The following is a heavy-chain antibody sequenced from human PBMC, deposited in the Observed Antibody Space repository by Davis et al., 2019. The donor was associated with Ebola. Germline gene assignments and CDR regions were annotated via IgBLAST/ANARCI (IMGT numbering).Heavy chain of an antibody. CDR1: KFTFNSYP. V-gene: IGHV3-23*03. CDR3: AREEGSSRWRNNWFDC. CDR2: IYSGGT. Sequence: GGSLRLSCAASKFTFNSYPMTWVRQAPGKGLEWVSVIYSGGTTRYADYADSVKGRFTISRDYSKNTLYLQMNSLRAEDTAVYYCAREEGSSRWRNNWFDCWGQGTLVTVSS. J-gene: IGHJ5*01. D-gene: IGHD2-2*01.